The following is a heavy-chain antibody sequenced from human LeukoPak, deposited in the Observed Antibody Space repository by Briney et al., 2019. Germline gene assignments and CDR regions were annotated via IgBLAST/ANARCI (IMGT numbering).Heavy chain of an antibody. CDR3: ASRPSTVVIERVWFDP. Sequence: SETLSLTCTVSGGSISSSSYYWGWIRQPPGKGLEWIGSIYYSGSTYYNPSLKSRVTISVDTSKNQFSLKLSSVAAADTAVYYCASRPSTVVIERVWFDPWGQGTLVTVSS. CDR1: GGSISSSSYY. V-gene: IGHV4-39*07. CDR2: IYYSGST. J-gene: IGHJ5*02. D-gene: IGHD4-23*01.